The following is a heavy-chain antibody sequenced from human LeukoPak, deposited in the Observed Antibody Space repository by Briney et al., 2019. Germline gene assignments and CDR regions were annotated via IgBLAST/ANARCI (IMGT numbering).Heavy chain of an antibody. V-gene: IGHV3-30*04. Sequence: GGSLRLSCAASGFTFSSYAMHWVRQAPGKGLEWVAVISYDGSNKYYADSVKGRFTISRDNSENSLYLQMDSLTAEDTAVYYCTRKGSQWDFLVDYWGQGTRVAVSP. CDR2: ISYDGSNK. CDR1: GFTFSSYA. CDR3: TRKGSQWDFLVDY. J-gene: IGHJ4*02. D-gene: IGHD2/OR15-2a*01.